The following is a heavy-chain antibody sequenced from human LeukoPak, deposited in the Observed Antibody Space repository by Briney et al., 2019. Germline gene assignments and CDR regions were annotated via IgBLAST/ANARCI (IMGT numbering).Heavy chain of an antibody. D-gene: IGHD1-26*01. J-gene: IGHJ4*02. CDR1: GFTFSSYG. Sequence: RGSLRPSCAASGFTFSSYGMHWVSQAPGKGLEWVAFIRNDGSNKYYPDSVKGRFTISRDNSKNTRYLQMNSLRAEDTAVYYWANGATGDYWGQGTLVTVSS. CDR3: ANGATGDY. V-gene: IGHV3-30*02. CDR2: IRNDGSNK.